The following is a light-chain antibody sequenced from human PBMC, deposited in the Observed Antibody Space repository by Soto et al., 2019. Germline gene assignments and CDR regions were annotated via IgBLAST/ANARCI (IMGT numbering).Light chain of an antibody. CDR1: SSNIGNNY. V-gene: IGLV1-51*01. CDR3: GTWDSSLSAEV. Sequence: QSVLTQPPSVSAAPGQKVTISCSGSSSNIGNNYVSWYQQFPGTAPKLLICDTNQRPSGIPDRFSGSKSGTSATLAITGLRAGDEADYYCGTWDSSLSAEVFGGGTKVAVL. J-gene: IGLJ2*01. CDR2: DTN.